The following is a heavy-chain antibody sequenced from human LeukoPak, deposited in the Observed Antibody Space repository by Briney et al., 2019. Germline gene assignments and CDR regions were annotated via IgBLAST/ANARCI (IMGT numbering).Heavy chain of an antibody. CDR2: IRVYNGDT. Sequence: GASVKVSCKASGYTFTSYGISWVRQAPGQGLEWMGWIRVYNGDTNYAQKLQGRVTMTTDTSTSTAYMELRSLRSDDTAVYYCARARLEELSLARDYWGQGTLVTVSS. CDR1: GYTFTSYG. V-gene: IGHV1-18*01. D-gene: IGHD3-16*02. J-gene: IGHJ4*02. CDR3: ARARLEELSLARDY.